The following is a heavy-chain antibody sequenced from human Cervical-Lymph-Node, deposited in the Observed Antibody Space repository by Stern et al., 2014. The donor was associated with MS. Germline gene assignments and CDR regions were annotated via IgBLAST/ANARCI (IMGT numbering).Heavy chain of an antibody. V-gene: IGHV3-7*01. CDR2: MSPDGGET. D-gene: IGHD3-22*01. J-gene: IGHJ4*02. CDR1: GFTFSDYW. CDR3: ARGHTSYSDGSGYYRPFDS. Sequence: EVQLVESGGGLVQPGGSLRLSCAASGFTFSDYWMNWVRQAPGKGLEWVASMSPDGGETYYVDSVKGRFTISRDNAKNSLYLQMTSLRAEDTAVYYCARGHTSYSDGSGYYRPFDSWGQGTLVSVSS.